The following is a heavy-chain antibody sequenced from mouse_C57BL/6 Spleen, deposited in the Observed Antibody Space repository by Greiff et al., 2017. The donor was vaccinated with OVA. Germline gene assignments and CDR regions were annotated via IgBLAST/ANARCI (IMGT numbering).Heavy chain of an antibody. CDR3: ARRAITTVVATDDYAMDY. CDR1: GYTFTSYW. D-gene: IGHD1-1*01. CDR2: IDPNSGGT. V-gene: IGHV1-72*01. J-gene: IGHJ4*01. Sequence: QVQLQQPGAELVKPGASVKLSCKASGYTFTSYWMHWVKQRPGRGLEWIGRIDPNSGGTKYNEKFKSKATLTVDTPSSTAYMQLSSLTSEDSAVNYCARRAITTVVATDDYAMDYWGQGTSVTVSS.